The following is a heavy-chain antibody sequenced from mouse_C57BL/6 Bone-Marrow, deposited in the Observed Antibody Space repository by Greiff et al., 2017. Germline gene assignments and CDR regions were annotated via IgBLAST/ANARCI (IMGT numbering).Heavy chain of an antibody. V-gene: IGHV3-6*01. CDR1: GYSITSGYY. D-gene: IGHD2-4*01. J-gene: IGHJ4*01. Sequence: DVQLQESGPGLVKPSQSLSLTCSVTGYSITSGYYWNWIRQFPGNKLEWMGYISYDGSNNYNPSLKNRISITRDTSKNQFFLKLNSVTTEDTATYYCARGGYDYERGYAMDYWGQGTSVTVSS. CDR3: ARGGYDYERGYAMDY. CDR2: ISYDGSN.